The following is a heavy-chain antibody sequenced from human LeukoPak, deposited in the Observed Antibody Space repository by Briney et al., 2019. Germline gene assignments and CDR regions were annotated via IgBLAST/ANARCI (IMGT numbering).Heavy chain of an antibody. Sequence: PSETLSLTCTVSGGSISSTSYYWGWIRQPPGKGLEWIGSIYYSGSTYYNPSLKSRVTISVDTSKNQFSLKLSSVTAADTAVYYCARHLPTDLRYFDWLFPAPMGPGMDVWGQGTTVTVSS. V-gene: IGHV4-39*01. CDR1: GGSISSTSYY. CDR2: IYYSGST. CDR3: ARHLPTDLRYFDWLFPAPMGPGMDV. J-gene: IGHJ6*02. D-gene: IGHD3-9*01.